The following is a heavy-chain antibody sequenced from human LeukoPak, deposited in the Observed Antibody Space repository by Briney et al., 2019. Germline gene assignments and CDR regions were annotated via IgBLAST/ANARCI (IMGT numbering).Heavy chain of an antibody. CDR2: ISSSSSYI. J-gene: IGHJ4*02. V-gene: IGHV3-21*01. CDR1: GFTFSSYS. Sequence: GVSLRLSCAASGFTFSSYSMNWVRQAPGKGLEWVSSISSSSSYIYYADSVKGRFTISRDNAKNSLYLQMNSLRAEDTAVYYCARDTYDSSTYFDYWGQGTLVTVSS. CDR3: ARDTYDSSTYFDY. D-gene: IGHD3-22*01.